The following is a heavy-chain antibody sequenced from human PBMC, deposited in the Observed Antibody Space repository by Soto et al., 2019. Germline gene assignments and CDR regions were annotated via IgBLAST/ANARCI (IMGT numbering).Heavy chain of an antibody. CDR2: INHSGST. Sequence: QVQLQQWGAGLLKPSETLSLTCAVYGGSFSGYYWSWIRQPPGKGLEWIGEINHSGSTNYNPSLKSRVTISVDTSKNQFSLTLSSGTAAATAVYYCYSSGLVGMDVWGQGTTVTVSS. D-gene: IGHD6-19*01. V-gene: IGHV4-34*01. CDR3: YSSGLVGMDV. CDR1: GGSFSGYY. J-gene: IGHJ6*02.